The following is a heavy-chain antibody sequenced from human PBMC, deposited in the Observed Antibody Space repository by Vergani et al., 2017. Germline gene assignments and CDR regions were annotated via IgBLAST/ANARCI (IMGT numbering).Heavy chain of an antibody. V-gene: IGHV3-33*01. CDR1: GFTFSSYG. Sequence: QVQLVESGGGVVQPGRSLRLSCAASGFTFSSYGMHWVRQAPGKGLEWVAVIWYDGSNKYYADSVKGRFTISRDNSKNTLYLQMNSLRAEDTAVYYCAREHIVVVPAVEANYYGMDVWGQGP. D-gene: IGHD2-2*01. CDR3: AREHIVVVPAVEANYYGMDV. CDR2: IWYDGSNK. J-gene: IGHJ6*02.